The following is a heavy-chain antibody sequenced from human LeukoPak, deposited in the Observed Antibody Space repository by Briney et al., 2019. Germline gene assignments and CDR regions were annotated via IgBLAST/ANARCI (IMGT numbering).Heavy chain of an antibody. CDR1: GFAFSTYW. CDR3: ARASTTVPNLLDH. V-gene: IGHV3-74*01. J-gene: IGHJ4*02. D-gene: IGHD4-17*01. Sequence: GGSLRLSCAASGFAFSTYWMHWVRQAPGQGLVWVARIKGDGSSTIYADSVKGRFTISRDNSKNTLYLQTSSLRAEDTAVYYCARASTTVPNLLDHWGRGTLVTVSS. CDR2: IKGDGSST.